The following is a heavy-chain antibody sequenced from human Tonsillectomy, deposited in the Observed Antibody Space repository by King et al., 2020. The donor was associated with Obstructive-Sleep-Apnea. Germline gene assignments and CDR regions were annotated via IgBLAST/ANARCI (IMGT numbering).Heavy chain of an antibody. J-gene: IGHJ4*02. D-gene: IGHD6-13*01. Sequence: QLQESGPGLVKPSQTLSLTCTVSGGSISSGHYFWSWIRQPPGKGLEWIGYIYYNGRTDYNPSLKSRVTVSLDTSKNQFSLRLTSVTAADTAVYYCVSKAVGSDEYYFDYWGQGTLVTVSS. CDR2: IYYNGRT. V-gene: IGHV4-30-4*01. CDR3: VSKAVGSDEYYFDY. CDR1: GGSISSGHYF.